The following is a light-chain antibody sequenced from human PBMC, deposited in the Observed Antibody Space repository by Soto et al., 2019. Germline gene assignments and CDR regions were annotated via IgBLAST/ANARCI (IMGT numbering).Light chain of an antibody. J-gene: IGKJ5*01. CDR3: KQYGSLIT. Sequence: DIVLTQSPGTLSLSPGDSATLSCRASQSLTSSYLAWYQQKPGQAPRLLIYGAFSRATGIPDRFSGSGSGTDFTLTISRLEPEDFAVYYCKQYGSLITCGQGTRLEIK. CDR2: GAF. CDR1: QSLTSSY. V-gene: IGKV3-20*01.